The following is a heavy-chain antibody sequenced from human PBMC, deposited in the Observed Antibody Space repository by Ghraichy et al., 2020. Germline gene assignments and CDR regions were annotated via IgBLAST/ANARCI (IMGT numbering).Heavy chain of an antibody. CDR1: GFTFSSYS. J-gene: IGHJ4*02. CDR3: ARESLVAAAAYFDY. CDR2: ISSSSSYI. V-gene: IGHV3-21*01. Sequence: GVSLRLSCAASGFTFSSYSMNWVRQAPGKGLEWVSSISSSSSYIYYADSVKGRFTISRDNAKNSLYLQMNSLRAEDTAVYYCARESLVAAAAYFDYWGQGTLVTVSS. D-gene: IGHD6-13*01.